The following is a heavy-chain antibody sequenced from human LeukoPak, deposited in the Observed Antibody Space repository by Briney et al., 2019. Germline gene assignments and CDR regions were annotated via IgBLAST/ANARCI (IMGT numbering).Heavy chain of an antibody. CDR2: IIPILGIA. V-gene: IGHV1-69*04. CDR1: GYTFTGYY. D-gene: IGHD5-18*01. CDR3: ARDRAPSSDTAMVKRYYYGMDV. Sequence: SVKVSCKASGYTFTGYYMHWVRQAPGQGLEWMGRIIPILGIANYAQKFQGRVTITADKSTSTAYMELSSLRSEDTAVYYCARDRAPSSDTAMVKRYYYGMDVWGQGTTVTVSS. J-gene: IGHJ6*02.